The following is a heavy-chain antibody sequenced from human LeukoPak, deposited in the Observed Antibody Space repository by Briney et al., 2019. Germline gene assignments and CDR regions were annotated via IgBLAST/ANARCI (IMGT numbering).Heavy chain of an antibody. V-gene: IGHV3-21*01. D-gene: IGHD5-18*01. Sequence: GGSLRLSCAASGFTFSTYHLHWVRQAPGKGLEWVSTISSDSSSFKYYAHSVQGRFTISRDNAQKSLYLQMNSLRVEDTAFYYCARDLAYSRLDYWGQGMLVTVSS. CDR3: ARDLAYSRLDY. J-gene: IGHJ4*02. CDR1: GFTFSTYH. CDR2: ISSDSSSFK.